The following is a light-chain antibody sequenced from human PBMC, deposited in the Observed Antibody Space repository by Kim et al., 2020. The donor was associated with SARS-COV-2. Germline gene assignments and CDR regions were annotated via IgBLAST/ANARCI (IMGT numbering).Light chain of an antibody. Sequence: SALVGDRVTSACRASQSISSWVAWYQQKPGKAPKLLIYDASNLESGVPSRFSGSGSGTEFTLTISGLQPDDFATYYCQQYQSYWTFGQGTKVEIK. CDR2: DAS. J-gene: IGKJ1*01. V-gene: IGKV1-5*01. CDR1: QSISSW. CDR3: QQYQSYWT.